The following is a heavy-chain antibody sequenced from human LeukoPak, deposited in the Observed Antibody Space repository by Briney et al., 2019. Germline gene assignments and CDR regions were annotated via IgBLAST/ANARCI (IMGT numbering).Heavy chain of an antibody. J-gene: IGHJ4*02. V-gene: IGHV3-23*01. CDR1: GFTFSSYA. CDR2: ISGSGGNT. CDR3: AKAARSDSTDY. D-gene: IGHD2-21*02. Sequence: GGSLRPSCAASGFTFSSYAMNWVRQAPGKGLEWVSAISGSGGNTYYADSVKGRFTISRDNSKNTLYLQMNSLRAEDTAVYYCAKAARSDSTDYWGQGTLVTVSS.